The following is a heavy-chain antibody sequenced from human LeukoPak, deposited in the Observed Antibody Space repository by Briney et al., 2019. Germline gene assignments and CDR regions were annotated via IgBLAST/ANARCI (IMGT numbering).Heavy chain of an antibody. D-gene: IGHD3/OR15-3a*01. V-gene: IGHV3-23*01. Sequence: YPGGSLRLSCAAFGFTMSNYGVSWVRQAPGKGLEWVSGIRSAVDTTHYADSVKGRFIISRDNSKNTLSLQLNSLRPEDTALYYCAKHFCTGLDCSLFDSWGQGTLVTVSS. CDR3: AKHFCTGLDCSLFDS. CDR2: IRSAVDTT. CDR1: GFTMSNYG. J-gene: IGHJ4*02.